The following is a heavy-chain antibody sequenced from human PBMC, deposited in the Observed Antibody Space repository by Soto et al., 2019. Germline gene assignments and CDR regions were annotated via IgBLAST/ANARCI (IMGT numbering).Heavy chain of an antibody. D-gene: IGHD6-6*01. CDR3: ARSIAVFSSHIDH. CDR1: GGTMSGYY. J-gene: IGHJ4*02. CDR2: VYYTGST. Sequence: SETLPLTCRVSGGTMSGYYWSLIRQAPGKGLEWIGYVYYTGSTNYNPSLQSRVTISVETSNKQFSLSLRLVTAADTAVYLCARSIAVFSSHIDHWGQG. V-gene: IGHV4-59*01.